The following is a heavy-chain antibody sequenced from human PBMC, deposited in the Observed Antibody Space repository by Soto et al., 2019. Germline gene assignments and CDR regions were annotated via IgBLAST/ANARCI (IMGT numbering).Heavy chain of an antibody. D-gene: IGHD3-10*01. Sequence: SETQSLTCTVSGGSISSYYWSWIRQPAGKGLEWIGRIYTSGSTNYNPSLKSRVTMSVDTSKNQFSLKLSSVTAADTAVYYCARDSPLVRGVYRWHNWFDPWGQGTLVTVS. J-gene: IGHJ5*02. CDR3: ARDSPLVRGVYRWHNWFDP. CDR2: IYTSGST. CDR1: GGSISSYY. V-gene: IGHV4-4*07.